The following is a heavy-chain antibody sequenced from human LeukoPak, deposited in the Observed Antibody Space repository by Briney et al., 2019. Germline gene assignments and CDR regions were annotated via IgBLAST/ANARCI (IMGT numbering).Heavy chain of an antibody. CDR3: ARATGGYSGTAFDY. Sequence: GGSLRLSCAALGFTFSSYAMHWVRQAPGKGLEWVAVISYDGSNKYYADSVKGRFTISRDNSKNTLYLQMNSLRAEDTAVYYCARATGGYSGTAFDYWGQGTLVTVSS. CDR1: GFTFSSYA. CDR2: ISYDGSNK. J-gene: IGHJ4*02. V-gene: IGHV3-30-3*01. D-gene: IGHD5-12*01.